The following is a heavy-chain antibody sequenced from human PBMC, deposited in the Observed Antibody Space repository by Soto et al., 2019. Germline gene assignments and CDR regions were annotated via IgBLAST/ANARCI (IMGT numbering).Heavy chain of an antibody. Sequence: ASVKVSCKASGCTFTSYYMHWVRQAPGQGLEWMGIINPSGGSTSYAQKFQGRVTMTRDTSTSTVYMELSSLRSEDTAVYYCAKKDIAARLVDYYYGMDVWGQGTTVTVSS. CDR1: GCTFTSYY. CDR2: INPSGGST. J-gene: IGHJ6*02. D-gene: IGHD6-6*01. V-gene: IGHV1-46*01. CDR3: AKKDIAARLVDYYYGMDV.